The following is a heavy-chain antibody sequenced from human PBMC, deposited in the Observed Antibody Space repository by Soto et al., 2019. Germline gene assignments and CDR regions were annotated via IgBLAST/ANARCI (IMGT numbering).Heavy chain of an antibody. D-gene: IGHD2-15*01. Sequence: GGSLRLSCAASGFTFSSYAMSWVRQAPGKGLEWVSAISGSGGSTYYADSVKGRFTISRDNSKNTLYLQMNSLKTEDTAVYYCTTDLYGRWDYWGQGTLVTVSS. CDR2: ISGSGGST. V-gene: IGHV3-23*01. J-gene: IGHJ4*02. CDR3: TTDLYGRWDY. CDR1: GFTFSSYA.